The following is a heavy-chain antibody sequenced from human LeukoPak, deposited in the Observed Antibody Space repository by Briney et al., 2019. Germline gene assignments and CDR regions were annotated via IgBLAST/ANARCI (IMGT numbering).Heavy chain of an antibody. Sequence: GGSLRLSCAASGFTFNNYAMSWVLQAPGKGLEWVSGISGSGGTTYYADSVKGRFSISRDNSKNTVYLQVNSLRAEDTAVYYCAKDRYTAMGRDAFDIWGQGTMVTVSS. V-gene: IGHV3-23*01. CDR2: ISGSGGTT. J-gene: IGHJ3*02. CDR3: AKDRYTAMGRDAFDI. CDR1: GFTFNNYA. D-gene: IGHD5-18*01.